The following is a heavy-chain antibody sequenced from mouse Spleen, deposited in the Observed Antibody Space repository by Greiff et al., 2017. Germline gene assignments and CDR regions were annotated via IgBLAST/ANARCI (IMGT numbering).Heavy chain of an antibody. D-gene: IGHD2-3*01. CDR3: ARWWLLVYFDV. J-gene: IGHJ1*01. CDR2: INPNNGGT. Sequence: EVQLQQSGPELVKPGASVKISCKASGYTFTDYYMNWVKQSHGKSLEWIGDINPNNGGTSYNQKFKGKATLTVDKSSSTAYMELRSLTSEDSAVYYCARWWLLVYFDVWGAGTTVTVSS. V-gene: IGHV1-26*01. CDR1: GYTFTDYY.